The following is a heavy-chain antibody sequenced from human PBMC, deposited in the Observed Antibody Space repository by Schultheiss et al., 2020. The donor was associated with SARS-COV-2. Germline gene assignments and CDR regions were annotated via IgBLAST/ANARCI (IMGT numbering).Heavy chain of an antibody. CDR2: ISSSSSYI. J-gene: IGHJ4*02. CDR1: GFTFSSYA. Sequence: GGSLRLSCAASGFTFSSYAMSWVRQAPGKGLEWVSYISSSSSYIYYADSVKGRFTISRDNSKNTLYLQMNSLRAEDTAVYYCARAGIAVAGPFDYWGQGTLVTVSS. CDR3: ARAGIAVAGPFDY. D-gene: IGHD6-19*01. V-gene: IGHV3-21*05.